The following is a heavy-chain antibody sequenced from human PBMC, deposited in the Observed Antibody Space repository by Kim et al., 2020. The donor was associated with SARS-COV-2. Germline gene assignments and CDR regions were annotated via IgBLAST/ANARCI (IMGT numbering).Heavy chain of an antibody. CDR1: GGSISSYY. V-gene: IGHV4-59*01. Sequence: SETLSLTCTVSGGSISSYYWSWIRQPPGKGLEWIGYIYYSGSTNYNPSLKSRVTISVDTSKNQFSLKLSSVTAADTAVYYCARSKITIFGVAAFYYYGMDVWGQGTTVTVSS. D-gene: IGHD3-3*01. CDR3: ARSKITIFGVAAFYYYGMDV. J-gene: IGHJ6*02. CDR2: IYYSGST.